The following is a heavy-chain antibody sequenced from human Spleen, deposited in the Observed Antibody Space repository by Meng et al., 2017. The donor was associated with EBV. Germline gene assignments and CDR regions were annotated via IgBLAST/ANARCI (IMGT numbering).Heavy chain of an antibody. D-gene: IGHD1-26*01. CDR3: SRDLMGPDDW. CDR1: GFSFSAYW. CDR2: ITPDGGRT. Sequence: EVQVVESGGTLVQPGGSLRLSCATSGFSFSAYWIHWVRQVPGKGLQWVSRITPDGGRTDYADSVQGRFTISRDNAAKTLYLEMKSLRPEDTAVYYCSRDLMGPDDWWGQGTLVTVSS. J-gene: IGHJ4*02. V-gene: IGHV3-74*01.